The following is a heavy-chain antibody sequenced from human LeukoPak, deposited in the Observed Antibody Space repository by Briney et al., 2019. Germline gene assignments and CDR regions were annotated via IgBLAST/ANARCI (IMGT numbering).Heavy chain of an antibody. V-gene: IGHV4-59*01. CDR1: GGSISSYY. J-gene: IGHJ6*03. D-gene: IGHD6-6*01. Sequence: PSETLSLTCTVSGGSISSYYWSWIRQPPGKGLEWIGDIYYSGSTNYNPSLKSRATILVDTSKNQFSLKLSSVTAADTAVYYCARDGPIAGRSVSLHNDYYYMDVWGNGTTVTVSS. CDR3: ARDGPIAGRSVSLHNDYYYMDV. CDR2: IYYSGST.